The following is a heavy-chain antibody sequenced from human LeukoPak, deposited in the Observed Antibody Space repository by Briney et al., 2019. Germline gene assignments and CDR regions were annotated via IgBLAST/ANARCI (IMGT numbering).Heavy chain of an antibody. D-gene: IGHD5-24*01. J-gene: IGHJ4*02. Sequence: GGSLRLSCAASGFTFSSYAMSWVRQAPGKGLEWVSAISGSGGSTYYADSVKGRFTISRDNSKNTLYLQMSSLRAEDTAVYYCAKDTMATILPLYYFDYWGQGTLVTVSS. V-gene: IGHV3-23*01. CDR3: AKDTMATILPLYYFDY. CDR2: ISGSGGST. CDR1: GFTFSSYA.